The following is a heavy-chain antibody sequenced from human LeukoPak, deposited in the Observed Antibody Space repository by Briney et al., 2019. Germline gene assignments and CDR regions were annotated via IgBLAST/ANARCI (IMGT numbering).Heavy chain of an antibody. V-gene: IGHV4-4*07. CDR2: IYTSGST. J-gene: IGHJ5*02. CDR3: ARDRLFGVVPWFDP. Sequence: PSETLSLTCTVSGGSISSYYWSWIRQPAGKGLEWTGRIYTSGSTNYNPSLKSRVTMSVDTSKNQFSLKLSSVTAADTAVYYCARDRLFGVVPWFDPWGQGTLVTVSS. CDR1: GGSISSYY. D-gene: IGHD3-3*01.